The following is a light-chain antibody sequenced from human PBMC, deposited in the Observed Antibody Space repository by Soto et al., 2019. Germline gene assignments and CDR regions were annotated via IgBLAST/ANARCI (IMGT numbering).Light chain of an antibody. CDR2: GSS. CDR1: QDVDSNF. V-gene: IGKV3-20*01. CDR3: HQYYSSIT. Sequence: EIVLTQSPGTLSLSPGERATLSCRASQDVDSNFLAWYQQRPGQAPRLLIYGSSRRATGIPDRFSGSVSGTDFTLTIGRVGSEDIAVYFCHQYYSSITFGGGTKVEVK. J-gene: IGKJ4*01.